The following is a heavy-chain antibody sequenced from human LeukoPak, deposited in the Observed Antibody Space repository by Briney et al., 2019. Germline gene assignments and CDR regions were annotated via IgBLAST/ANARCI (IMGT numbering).Heavy chain of an antibody. D-gene: IGHD3-3*01. J-gene: IGHJ5*02. Sequence: SETLSLTCTVSGYSISSCYYWGWIRHPPGKGLGWIGIIYHSGNTYYNPSLKSRFTISVDTSKNQFSLKLSSVTAADTTVYYCAGTIPRGVNYDFWSGYYIRHNWFDHWGQGTLVTVSS. CDR2: IYHSGNT. V-gene: IGHV4-38-2*02. CDR3: AGTIPRGVNYDFWSGYYIRHNWFDH. CDR1: GYSISSCYY.